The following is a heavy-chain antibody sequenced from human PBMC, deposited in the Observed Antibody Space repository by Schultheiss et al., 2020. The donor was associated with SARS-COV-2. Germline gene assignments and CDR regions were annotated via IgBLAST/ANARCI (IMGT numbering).Heavy chain of an antibody. Sequence: GGSLRLSCAASGFTFSSYSMNWVRQAPGKGLEWVSYISSSSSTIYYADSVKGRFTISRDNAKNSLYLQMNSLRAEDTAVYYCARGRRVVTRGLGAFDIWGQGTMVTVSS. CDR1: GFTFSSYS. CDR2: ISSSSSTI. V-gene: IGHV3-48*04. J-gene: IGHJ3*02. D-gene: IGHD4-23*01. CDR3: ARGRRVVTRGLGAFDI.